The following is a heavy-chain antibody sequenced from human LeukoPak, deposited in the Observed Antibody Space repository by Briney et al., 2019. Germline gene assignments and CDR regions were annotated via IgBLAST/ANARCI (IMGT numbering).Heavy chain of an antibody. V-gene: IGHV1-18*01. J-gene: IGHJ4*02. CDR1: GYTFTSYG. Sequence: GASVKVSCKASGYTFTSYGISWVRQAPGQGLEWLGWISAYNGNTNYAQKLQGRVTMTTDTSTSTAYMELRSLRSDDTAVYYCARGPPKYSSSPGGVYWGQGTLVTVSS. D-gene: IGHD6-6*01. CDR3: ARGPPKYSSSPGGVY. CDR2: ISAYNGNT.